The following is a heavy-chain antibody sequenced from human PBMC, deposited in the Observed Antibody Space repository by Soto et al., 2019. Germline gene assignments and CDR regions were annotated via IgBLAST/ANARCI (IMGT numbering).Heavy chain of an antibody. CDR2: MSWNRGSI. Sequence: GGSLRLSCVASGFTFDDFAMHWVRQAPGKGLEWVSGMSWNRGSIVYADSVKGRFTISRDNAKNSLYLQMNSLRPEDTALYYCAKEVSLGSTVDLGYWGQGAQVTVSS. D-gene: IGHD7-27*01. V-gene: IGHV3-9*01. J-gene: IGHJ4*02. CDR3: AKEVSLGSTVDLGY. CDR1: GFTFDDFA.